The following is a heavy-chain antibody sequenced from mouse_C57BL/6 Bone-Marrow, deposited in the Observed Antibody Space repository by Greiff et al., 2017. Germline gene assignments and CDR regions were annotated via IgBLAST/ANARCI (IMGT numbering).Heavy chain of an antibody. CDR1: GYTFTDYN. J-gene: IGHJ2*01. D-gene: IGHD1-3*01. V-gene: IGHV1-18*01. CDR2: INPNNGGT. Sequence: VQLKESGPELVKPGASVKIPCKASGYTFTDYNMDWVKQSPGKSLEWIGDINPNNGGTIYNQKFKGKATLTVDKSSSTAYMELRSLTSEDTAVYYSARRSVGYGGQGTALTVSA. CDR3: ARRSVGY.